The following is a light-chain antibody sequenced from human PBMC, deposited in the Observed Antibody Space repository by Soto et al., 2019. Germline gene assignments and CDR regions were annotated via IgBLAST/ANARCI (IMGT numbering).Light chain of an antibody. V-gene: IGLV2-14*03. CDR3: TSWTTSTPMR. J-gene: IGLJ2*01. Sequence: QSALTQPASVSGSPGQSITISCTGTSSDIGAYNFVSWYQQHPGKAPKLMLYDVNIRPSGVSNRFSGSKSGNTASLTISGLQAEDEADYYCTSWTTSTPMRFGGGTKLTVL. CDR1: SSDIGAYNF. CDR2: DVN.